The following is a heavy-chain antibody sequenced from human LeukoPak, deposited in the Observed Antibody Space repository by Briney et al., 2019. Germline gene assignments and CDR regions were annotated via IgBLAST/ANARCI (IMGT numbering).Heavy chain of an antibody. CDR2: INHSGST. D-gene: IGHD5-18*01. Sequence: SETLSLTCAVYGGSFSGYYWSWIRQPPGKGLEWIGEINHSGSTNYNPSLKSRVTISVDTSKNQFSLKLSSVTAADTAVYYCARASYRGYSYGRPQSRNWFDPWGQGTLVTASS. CDR1: GGSFSGYY. CDR3: ARASYRGYSYGRPQSRNWFDP. J-gene: IGHJ5*02. V-gene: IGHV4-34*01.